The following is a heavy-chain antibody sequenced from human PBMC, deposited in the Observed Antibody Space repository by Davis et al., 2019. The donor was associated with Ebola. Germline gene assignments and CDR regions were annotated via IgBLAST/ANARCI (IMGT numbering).Heavy chain of an antibody. CDR3: ARIRGLVQSIDYYYGMDV. Sequence: SGPTLVKPTETLTLTCTVSGFSLSHARMGVSWIRQPPGQALEWLAHIFSNDEKSYSTSLKSRLTISKDTSKSQVVLTMTNMDPVDTATYYCARIRGLVQSIDYYYGMDVWGQGTTVTVSS. CDR1: GFSLSHARMG. D-gene: IGHD1-1*01. CDR2: IFSNDEK. J-gene: IGHJ6*02. V-gene: IGHV2-26*01.